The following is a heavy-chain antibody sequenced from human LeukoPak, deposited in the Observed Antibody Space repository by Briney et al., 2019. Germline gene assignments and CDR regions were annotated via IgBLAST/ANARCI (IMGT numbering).Heavy chain of an antibody. D-gene: IGHD6-6*01. V-gene: IGHV3-21*01. Sequence: GGSLRLSCAASGFTFSSYSMNWVRQAPGKGLEWVSSISSSSSYIYYADSVEGRFTISRDNAKNSLYLQMNSLRAEDTAVYYCARALGAARPGDYWGQGTLVTVSS. J-gene: IGHJ4*02. CDR1: GFTFSSYS. CDR2: ISSSSSYI. CDR3: ARALGAARPGDY.